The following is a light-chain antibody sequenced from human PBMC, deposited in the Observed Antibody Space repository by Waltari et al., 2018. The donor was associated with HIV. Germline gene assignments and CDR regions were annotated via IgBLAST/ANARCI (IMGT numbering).Light chain of an antibody. J-gene: IGKJ3*01. Sequence: DIQLTQSPSFLSASVRDRVTITCRASQDISNNLAWYQQKPGTVPKLLIYAASTLHSGVPSRVSGSGSGTEFTLTITSLQPDDFATYYCQLLNGDPFTFGPGTKVDIK. V-gene: IGKV1-9*01. CDR3: QLLNGDPFT. CDR1: QDISNN. CDR2: AAS.